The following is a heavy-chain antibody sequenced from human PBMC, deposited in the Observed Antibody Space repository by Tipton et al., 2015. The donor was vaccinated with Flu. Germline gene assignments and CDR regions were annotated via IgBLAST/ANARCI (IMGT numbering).Heavy chain of an antibody. J-gene: IGHJ4*02. Sequence: VQLVQSGAEVKKPGSSVKVSCKASGGTFSSYAISWVRQAPGQGLEWMGGIIPILGIANYAQKFQGRVTITADKSTSTAYMELSSLRSEDTAVYYCAREVYYYDSSGYLGYFDYWGQGTLVTVSS. CDR3: AREVYYYDSSGYLGYFDY. CDR2: IIPILGIA. V-gene: IGHV1-69*09. CDR1: GGTFSSYA. D-gene: IGHD3-22*01.